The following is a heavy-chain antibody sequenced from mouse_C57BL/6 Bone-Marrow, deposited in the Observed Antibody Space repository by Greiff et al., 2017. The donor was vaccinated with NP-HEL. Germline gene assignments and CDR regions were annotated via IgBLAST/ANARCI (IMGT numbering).Heavy chain of an antibody. J-gene: IGHJ1*03. Sequence: VQRVESGAELAKPGASVKLSCKASGYTFTSYWMHWVKQRPGQGLEWIGYINPSSGYTKYNQKFKDKATLTADKSSSTAYMQLSSLTYEDSAVYYGARGDYYYGSPWYFDVWGTGTTVTVSS. V-gene: IGHV1-7*01. CDR3: ARGDYYYGSPWYFDV. CDR1: GYTFTSYW. CDR2: INPSSGYT. D-gene: IGHD1-1*01.